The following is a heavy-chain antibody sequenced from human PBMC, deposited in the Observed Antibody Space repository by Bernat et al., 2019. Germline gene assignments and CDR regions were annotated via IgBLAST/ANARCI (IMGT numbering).Heavy chain of an antibody. V-gene: IGHV4-34*01. CDR3: ARTTVTTAYGAFDI. D-gene: IGHD4-17*01. J-gene: IGHJ3*02. CDR1: GGSFSGYY. CDR2: INHSGST. Sequence: QVQLQQWGAGLLKPSETLSLTCAVYGGSFSGYYWSWIRQPPGKGLEWIGEINHSGSTNYNPSLKSRVTISVDTSKNQFSLKLSSVTAADTAVYYCARTTVTTAYGAFDIWGQGTMVTVSS.